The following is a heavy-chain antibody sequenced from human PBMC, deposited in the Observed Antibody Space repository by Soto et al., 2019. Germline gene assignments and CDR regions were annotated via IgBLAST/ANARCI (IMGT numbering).Heavy chain of an antibody. J-gene: IGHJ2*01. Sequence: QMQLVQSGPEVKKPGTSVKVSCKASGFTFTSSAMQWVRQARGQRLEWIGWIVVGSGNTNYAQKFQERVTITRDMSTSTAYMELSSLRSEDTAVYYCAAVETTVTTRESSPKDWYFDLWGRGTLVTVSS. D-gene: IGHD4-17*01. CDR3: AAVETTVTTRESSPKDWYFDL. CDR1: GFTFTSSA. V-gene: IGHV1-58*02. CDR2: IVVGSGNT.